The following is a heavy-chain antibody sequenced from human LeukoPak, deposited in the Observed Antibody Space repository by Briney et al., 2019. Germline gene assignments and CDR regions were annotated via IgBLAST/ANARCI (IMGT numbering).Heavy chain of an antibody. V-gene: IGHV4-59*01. CDR1: GGSISSYY. D-gene: IGHD1-26*01. CDR3: AGGVVGATTGLDY. CDR2: IYYSGST. Sequence: SETLSLTCTVSGGSISSYYWSWIRQPPGKGLEWIGYIYYSGSTNYNPSLKSRVTISVDTSKNQFSLKLSSVTAADTAVYYCAGGVVGATTGLDYWGQGTLVTVSS. J-gene: IGHJ4*02.